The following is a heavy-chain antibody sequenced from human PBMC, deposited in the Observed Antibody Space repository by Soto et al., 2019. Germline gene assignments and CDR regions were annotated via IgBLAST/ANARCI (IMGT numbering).Heavy chain of an antibody. CDR3: ARHRYYYDSSGYYYHFDY. CDR1: GGSISSYY. CDR2: IYYSGST. V-gene: IGHV4-59*08. J-gene: IGHJ4*02. Sequence: SETLSLTCTVSGGSISSYYWSWIRQPPGKGLEWIGYIYYSGSTNYNPSLKSRVTISVDTSKNQFSLKLSSVTAADTAVYYCARHRYYYDSSGYYYHFDYWGQGTLDTVSS. D-gene: IGHD3-22*01.